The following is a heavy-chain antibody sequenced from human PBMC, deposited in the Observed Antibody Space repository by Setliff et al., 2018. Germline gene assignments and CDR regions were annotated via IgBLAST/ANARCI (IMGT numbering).Heavy chain of an antibody. CDR3: ARDPLTTNRRRAFDI. CDR1: GGSFSGYY. V-gene: IGHV4-31*11. J-gene: IGHJ3*02. D-gene: IGHD4-17*01. Sequence: PSETLSLTCAVYGGSFSGYYWSWIRQHPGKGLEWIGYIYYSGSTYYNPSLKSRVTISVDTSKNQFSLKLSSVTAADTAVYYCARDPLTTNRRRAFDIWGQGTMVTVSS. CDR2: IYYSGST.